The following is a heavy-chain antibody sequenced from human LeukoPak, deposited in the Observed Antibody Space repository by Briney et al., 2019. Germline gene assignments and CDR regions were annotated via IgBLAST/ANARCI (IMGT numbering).Heavy chain of an antibody. CDR2: ITWDGGAT. V-gene: IGHV3-43*01. J-gene: IGHJ4*02. CDR3: AKSDNPREPVNPFYY. D-gene: IGHD1-26*01. Sequence: GGSLRLSCAASEFTFDDFSMNWVRQAPGTGLEWVSLITWDGGATYYADSVKGRSTISRDNSKNSLYLQMNSLRTEDTAVYYCAKSDNPREPVNPFYYCGQGTLVTVSS. CDR1: EFTFDDFS.